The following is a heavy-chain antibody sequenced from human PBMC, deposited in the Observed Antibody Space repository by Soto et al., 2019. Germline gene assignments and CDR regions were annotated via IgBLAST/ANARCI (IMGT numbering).Heavy chain of an antibody. CDR2: IYYSGST. CDR3: ARLRYGSGSYSPFDY. Sequence: SETLSLTCTVSGGSISSYYWSWIRQPPGKGLEWIGYIYYSGSTNYNPSLKSRVTISVDTSKNQFSLKLSSVTAADMSVYYFARLRYGSGSYSPFDYWGQGTLVTVSS. D-gene: IGHD3-10*01. CDR1: GGSISSYY. J-gene: IGHJ4*02. V-gene: IGHV4-59*08.